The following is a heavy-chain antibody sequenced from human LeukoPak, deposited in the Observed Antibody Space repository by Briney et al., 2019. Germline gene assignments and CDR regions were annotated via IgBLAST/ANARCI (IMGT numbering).Heavy chain of an antibody. CDR3: ASRKSYYDSSGYLTIYAFDI. CDR1: GYTFTGYY. CDR2: INPNSGGT. V-gene: IGHV1-2*02. J-gene: IGHJ3*02. D-gene: IGHD3-22*01. Sequence: GASVKVSCKASGYTFTGYYMHWVRQAPGQGLEWMGWINPNSGGTNYAQKFQGRVTMTRDTSISTAYMELSRLRSDDTAVYYCASRKSYYDSSGYLTIYAFDIWGQGTMVTVSS.